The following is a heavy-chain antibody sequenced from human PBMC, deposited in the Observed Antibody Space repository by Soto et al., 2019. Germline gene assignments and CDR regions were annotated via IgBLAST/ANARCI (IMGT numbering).Heavy chain of an antibody. J-gene: IGHJ6*02. CDR2: IYYSGST. V-gene: IGHV4-30-4*01. Sequence: PSETLSLTCTVSGGSISSGDYYWSWIRQPPGKGLEWIGYIYYSGSTYYNPSLKSRVTISVDTSKNQFSLKLSSVTAADTAVYYCARVTLTYCSGGSCYKVHGMDVWGQGTTVTVSS. CDR3: ARVTLTYCSGGSCYKVHGMDV. D-gene: IGHD2-15*01. CDR1: GGSISSGDYY.